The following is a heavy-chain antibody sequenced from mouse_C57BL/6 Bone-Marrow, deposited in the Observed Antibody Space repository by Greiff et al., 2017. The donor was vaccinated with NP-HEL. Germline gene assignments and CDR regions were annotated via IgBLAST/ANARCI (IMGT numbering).Heavy chain of an antibody. CDR3: ARNDYDEGAWFAY. Sequence: EVKVVESGGGLVKPGGSLKLSCAASGFTFSDYGMHWVRQAPEKGLEWVAYISSGSSTIYYADTVKGRFTISRDNAKNTLFLQMTSLRSEDMAMYYCARNDYDEGAWFAYWGQGTLVTVSA. V-gene: IGHV5-17*01. CDR1: GFTFSDYG. CDR2: ISSGSSTI. D-gene: IGHD2-4*01. J-gene: IGHJ3*01.